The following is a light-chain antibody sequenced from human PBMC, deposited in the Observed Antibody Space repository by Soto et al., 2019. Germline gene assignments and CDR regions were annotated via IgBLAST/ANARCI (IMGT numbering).Light chain of an antibody. V-gene: IGLV2-14*01. CDR1: SRDVAGYNS. CDR3: SSYTDCRLL. J-gene: IGLJ1*01. Sequence: QSALTQPASVSGSPGQSITISCTGTSRDVAGYNSVSWYQQHPGKAPKLVIYEVINRPSGVSNRFSGSKSGKTASLTISGLRDEDEADYYCSSYTDCRLLFGTGTKLTVL. CDR2: EVI.